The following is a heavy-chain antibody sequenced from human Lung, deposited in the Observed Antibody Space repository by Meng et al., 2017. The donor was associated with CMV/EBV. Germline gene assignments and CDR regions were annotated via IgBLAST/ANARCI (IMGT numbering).Heavy chain of an antibody. J-gene: IGHJ4*02. CDR3: GTLKYTSGFYGPAY. V-gene: IGHV7-4-1*02. CDR2: ISTNTGNP. D-gene: IGHD6-19*01. CDR1: GYTFTRYP. Sequence: QVQLVQFWSELKKPGASVKVSCKASGYTFTRYPMNWVRQAPGQGLEWMGWISTNTGNPTYAQGFTGRFVFSVDTSVSTAYLQISSLKAEDTAVYYCGTLKYTSGFYGPAYWGQGALVTVSS.